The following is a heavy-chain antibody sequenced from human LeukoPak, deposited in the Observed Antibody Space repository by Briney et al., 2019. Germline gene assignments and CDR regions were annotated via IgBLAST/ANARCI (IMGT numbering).Heavy chain of an antibody. Sequence: SQTLALTCAISGDSVSSNSAAWNWNRQSPSRGLEWLGRTYYRSKWYNDYAVSVKSRLTINPDTSKNQFSLQLNSVTPEDTAVYYCASERLGRLQYFQYWGHGTLVTVSS. V-gene: IGHV6-1*01. CDR3: ASERLGRLQYFQY. CDR2: TYYRSKWYN. J-gene: IGHJ1*01. CDR1: GDSVSSNSAA. D-gene: IGHD4-11*01.